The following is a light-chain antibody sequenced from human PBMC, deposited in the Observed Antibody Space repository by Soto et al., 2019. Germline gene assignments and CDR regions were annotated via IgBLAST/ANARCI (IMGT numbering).Light chain of an antibody. CDR3: TAYASSSTPVV. CDR2: DVT. Sequence: QSALTQPASVSGSPGQSITISCTGTSSDIGGYKYVSWYQHHPGTAPKLMIYDVTNRPSGVSNRFSASKSGNTASLTISGLQAADEGDYYCTAYASSSTPVVFGGGTKLTVL. J-gene: IGLJ2*01. CDR1: SSDIGGYKY. V-gene: IGLV2-14*03.